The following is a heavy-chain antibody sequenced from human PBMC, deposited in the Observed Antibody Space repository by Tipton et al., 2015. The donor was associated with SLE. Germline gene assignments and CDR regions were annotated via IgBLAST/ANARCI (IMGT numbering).Heavy chain of an antibody. CDR2: IYFDGNS. Sequence: TLSLTCTVSGGSIGPYYWHLIRQSPGKALEWIGYIYFDGNSNGRGNYNPSHKSRATMSVDPSKMQFSLNLNSVTAADTALYFCARGVAERLGLDFWGQGSLVTVSS. CDR3: ARGVAERLGLDF. D-gene: IGHD6-19*01. J-gene: IGHJ4*02. CDR1: GGSIGPYY. V-gene: IGHV4-59*01.